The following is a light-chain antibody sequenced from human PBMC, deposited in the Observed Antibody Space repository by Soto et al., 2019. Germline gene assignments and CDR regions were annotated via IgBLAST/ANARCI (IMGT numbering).Light chain of an antibody. CDR3: CSYAGIYSYV. J-gene: IGLJ1*01. CDR2: DNT. CDR1: SSDVGRFEY. V-gene: IGLV2-11*01. Sequence: QSALTQPRSVSWSPGQSVTISCTVTSSDVGRFEYVSWYQQHPGEAPKVVVYDNTKRPSGVPDRFSGSKSGNTASLTISGLQAEDEADYYCCSYAGIYSYVFGTGTKVTVL.